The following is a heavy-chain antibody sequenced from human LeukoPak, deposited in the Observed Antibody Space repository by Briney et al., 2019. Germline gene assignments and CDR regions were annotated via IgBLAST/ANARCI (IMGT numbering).Heavy chain of an antibody. CDR1: GFAFNTFA. D-gene: IGHD3-22*01. J-gene: IGHJ3*01. Sequence: GGSLRLSCEPSGFAFNTFAMNWVRQAPGKGLEWVAGISASGSRTYYGNSVKGRFTISRDNSKNTLFLQMNNLRGEDTARYFCARDQSPHYYDSSGYGAFNLWGQGTMVTVS. V-gene: IGHV3-23*01. CDR3: ARDQSPHYYDSSGYGAFNL. CDR2: ISASGSRT.